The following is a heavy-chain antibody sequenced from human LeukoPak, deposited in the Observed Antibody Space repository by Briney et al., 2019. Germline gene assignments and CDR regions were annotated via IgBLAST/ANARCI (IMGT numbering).Heavy chain of an antibody. CDR3: ARGGGLDV. CDR1: GFTFSSYG. V-gene: IGHV3-30*03. J-gene: IGHJ6*02. Sequence: PGGSLRLSCTASGFTFSSYGMHWVRQAPGKGLEWVAVISYDGSNKYYADSVKGRFTISRDNSKNTLYLQMDSLRAEDAAVYFCARGGGLDVWGQGATVTVSS. CDR2: ISYDGSNK. D-gene: IGHD3-16*01.